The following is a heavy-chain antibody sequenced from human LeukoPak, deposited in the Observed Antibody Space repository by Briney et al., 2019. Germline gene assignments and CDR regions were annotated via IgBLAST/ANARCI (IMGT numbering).Heavy chain of an antibody. V-gene: IGHV4-39*01. J-gene: IGHJ4*02. CDR3: ARRTAAGRGD. CDR1: GDSISSNTYY. CDR2: VYYTGST. D-gene: IGHD6-13*01. Sequence: PSETLSLTCTVSGDSISSNTYYWGWIRQPPGKGLEWIGTVYYTGSTYYNPSLKSRVTISVDTSKNQFSLKLSSVTAADTAVYYCARRTAAGRGDWGQGTLVAVSS.